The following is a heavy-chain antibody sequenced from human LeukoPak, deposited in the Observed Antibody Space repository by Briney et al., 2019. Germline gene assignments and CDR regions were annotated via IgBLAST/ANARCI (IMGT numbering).Heavy chain of an antibody. Sequence: GGSLRLSCAASGFTFSSYGMHWVRQAPGKGLEWVAVIWYDGSNKYYADSVKGRSTISRDNSKNTLYLQMNSLRAEDTAVYYCASSTRVAGLDYWGQGTLVTVSS. CDR2: IWYDGSNK. CDR1: GFTFSSYG. CDR3: ASSTRVAGLDY. V-gene: IGHV3-33*01. D-gene: IGHD3/OR15-3a*01. J-gene: IGHJ4*02.